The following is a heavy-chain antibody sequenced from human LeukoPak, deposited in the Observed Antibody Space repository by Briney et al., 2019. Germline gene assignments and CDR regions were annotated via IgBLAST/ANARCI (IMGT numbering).Heavy chain of an antibody. CDR1: GGSTSPLY. Sequence: SETLSLTCTVSGGSTSPLYWSWIRQPPGKGLEFIGYIFFTGTTNYNPSLKSRVTLSVDTSKNQFSLKLSSVTPADTAVYYCARGGVAAKYYFDYWGQGTLVTVSS. J-gene: IGHJ4*02. D-gene: IGHD3-10*01. CDR2: IFFTGTT. V-gene: IGHV4-59*11. CDR3: ARGGVAAKYYFDY.